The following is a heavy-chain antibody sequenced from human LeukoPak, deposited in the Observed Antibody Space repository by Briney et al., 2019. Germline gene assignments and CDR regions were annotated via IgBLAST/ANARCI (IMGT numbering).Heavy chain of an antibody. J-gene: IGHJ3*02. CDR3: ARSGYWRNAFDI. V-gene: IGHV4-34*01. CDR2: INHSGST. CDR1: GGSFSGYY. Sequence: PSETLSLTCAVYGGSFSGYYWSWIRQPPGKGLEWIGEINHSGSTNYNPSLKSRVTISVDTSKNQFSLKLSSVTAADTAVYYCARSGYWRNAFDIWGQGTMVTVSS. D-gene: IGHD3-22*01.